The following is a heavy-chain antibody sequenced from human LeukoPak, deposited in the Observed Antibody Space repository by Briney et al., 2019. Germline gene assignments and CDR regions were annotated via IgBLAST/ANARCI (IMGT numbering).Heavy chain of an antibody. CDR2: INPNSGGT. V-gene: IGHV1-2*02. CDR1: GYTFTGYY. CDR3: ARGSSRRFQSGGGY. D-gene: IGHD2-2*01. Sequence: ASVKVSCRASGYTFTGYYMHWVRQAPGQGLEWMGWINPNSGGTNYAQKFQGRVTMTRDTSISTAYMELSRLRSDDTAVYYCARGSSRRFQSGGGYWGQGTLVTVSS. J-gene: IGHJ4*02.